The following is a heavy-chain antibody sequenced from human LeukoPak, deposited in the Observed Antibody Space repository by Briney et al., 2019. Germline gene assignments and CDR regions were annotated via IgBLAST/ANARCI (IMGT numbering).Heavy chain of an antibody. J-gene: IGHJ3*02. CDR2: ISYDGSNK. CDR1: GFTVSSNS. V-gene: IGHV3-30*18. Sequence: GGSLRLSCTVSGFTVSSNSMSWVRQAPGKGLEWVAVISYDGSNKYYADSVKGRFTISRDNSKNTLYLQMNSLRAEDTAVYYCAKDRAKAFDIWGQGTMVTVSS. CDR3: AKDRAKAFDI.